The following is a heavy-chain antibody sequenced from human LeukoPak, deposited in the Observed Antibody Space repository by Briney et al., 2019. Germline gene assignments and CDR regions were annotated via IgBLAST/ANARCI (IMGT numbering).Heavy chain of an antibody. J-gene: IGHJ4*02. CDR3: ARLGVNYDILTGYNPG. V-gene: IGHV3-9*01. CDR2: ISWNSDMI. CDR1: GFTFDDYA. Sequence: GRSLRLSCAASGFTFDDYAMHWVRQAPGKGLEWVSGISWNSDMIGYADSVKGRFTISRDNAKNSLYLQMNSLRAEDTAVYYCARLGVNYDILTGYNPGWGQGTLVTVSS. D-gene: IGHD3-9*01.